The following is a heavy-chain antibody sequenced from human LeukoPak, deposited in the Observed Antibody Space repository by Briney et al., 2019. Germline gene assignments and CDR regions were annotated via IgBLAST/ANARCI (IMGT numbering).Heavy chain of an antibody. V-gene: IGHV3-64D*06. J-gene: IGHJ4*02. D-gene: IGHD3-10*01. Sequence: PGGSLRLSCSASGFTSSSCAMHWVRQAPGKGLEYVSAINGNGGSTYYADSVKGRFTISRDNSKNTLYLQMSSLRAEDTAVYYCVARGSARGYDYWGQGTLVTVSS. CDR2: INGNGGST. CDR3: VARGSARGYDY. CDR1: GFTSSSCA.